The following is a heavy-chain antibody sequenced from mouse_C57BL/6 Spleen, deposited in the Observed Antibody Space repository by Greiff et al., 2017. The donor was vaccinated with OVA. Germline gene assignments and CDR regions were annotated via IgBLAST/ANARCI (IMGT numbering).Heavy chain of an antibody. Sequence: EVKLVESGGGLVQPGGSLSLSCAASGFTFTDYYMSWVRQPPGKALEWLGFIRNKANGYTTEYSASVKGRFTISRDNSQSILYLQMNALRAEDSATYYCARYPYDYYGSSHFDYWGQGTTLTVSS. V-gene: IGHV7-3*01. CDR2: IRNKANGYTT. D-gene: IGHD1-1*01. J-gene: IGHJ2*01. CDR3: ARYPYDYYGSSHFDY. CDR1: GFTFTDYY.